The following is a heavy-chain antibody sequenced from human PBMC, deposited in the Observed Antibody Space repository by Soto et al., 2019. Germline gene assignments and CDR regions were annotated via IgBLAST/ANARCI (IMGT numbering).Heavy chain of an antibody. Sequence: GGSLRLSCAASGFPFSDHYMSWIRQAPGKGLEWIGYSSNSGSFTRYADSVKGRFSISRDNAKNSLYLQINSLRGDDTAIYYCVRSGDNYNLLDYWGQGT. V-gene: IGHV3-11*06. J-gene: IGHJ4*02. CDR3: VRSGDNYNLLDY. CDR2: SSNSGSFT. D-gene: IGHD1-1*01. CDR1: GFPFSDHY.